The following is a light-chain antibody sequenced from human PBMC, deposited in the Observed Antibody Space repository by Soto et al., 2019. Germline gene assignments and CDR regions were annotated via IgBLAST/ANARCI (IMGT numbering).Light chain of an antibody. V-gene: IGKV1-5*03. CDR1: QSISSW. Sequence: DIQMTQSPSTLSASVGDRVTITCRASQSISSWLAWYQQKPGKAPKLLIYKASSLESGVPSRFSDSGSGTEFTLTISSLQPDDFATYFGQQYNSYLWAFGQGTKVEIK. J-gene: IGKJ1*01. CDR3: QQYNSYLWA. CDR2: KAS.